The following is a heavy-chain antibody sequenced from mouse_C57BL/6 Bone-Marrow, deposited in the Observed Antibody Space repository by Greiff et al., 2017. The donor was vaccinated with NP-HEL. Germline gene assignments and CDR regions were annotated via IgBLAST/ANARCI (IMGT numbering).Heavy chain of an antibody. J-gene: IGHJ1*03. V-gene: IGHV5-15*01. CDR2: ISNLAYSI. Sequence: EVQRVESGGGLVQPGGSLKLSCAASGFTFSDYGMAWVRQAPRKGPEWVAFISNLAYSIYYADTVTGRFNISRENAKNTLYLEMSSLRSEDTAMYYCARRLIYYSTFDVWGTGTTVTVSS. CDR1: GFTFSDYG. CDR3: ARRLIYYSTFDV. D-gene: IGHD1-1*01.